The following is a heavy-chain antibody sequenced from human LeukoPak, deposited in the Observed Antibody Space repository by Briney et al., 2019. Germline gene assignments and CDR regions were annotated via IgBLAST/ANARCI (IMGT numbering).Heavy chain of an antibody. CDR1: GGSISSGGYS. V-gene: IGHV4-30-2*01. J-gene: IGHJ5*02. D-gene: IGHD4-11*01. CDR2: TYHSGST. CDR3: ARALTTVTTGWFDP. Sequence: SETLSLTCAVSGGSISSGGYSWSWIRQPPGKGLEWIGYTYHSGSTYYNPSLKSRVTISVDRSKNQFSLKLSSVTAADTAVYYCARALTTVTTGWFDPWGQGTLVTVSS.